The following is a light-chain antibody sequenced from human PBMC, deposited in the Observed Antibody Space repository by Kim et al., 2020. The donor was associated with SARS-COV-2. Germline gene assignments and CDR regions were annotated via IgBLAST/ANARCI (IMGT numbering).Light chain of an antibody. CDR3: QVWDDIINHVV. Sequence: PGQTGRITSEGNNIGSKNVHWYQQKAGQVPALVIYHDRERTSGIPERFSGSNSGNTATLTISRVEAGDKADYYCQVWDDIINHVVFGGGTQLTVL. V-gene: IGLV3-21*02. CDR1: NIGSKN. J-gene: IGLJ2*01. CDR2: HDR.